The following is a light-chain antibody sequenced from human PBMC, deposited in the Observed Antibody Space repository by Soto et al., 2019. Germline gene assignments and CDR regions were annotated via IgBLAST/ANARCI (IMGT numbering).Light chain of an antibody. CDR1: QSISTY. CDR2: DAS. J-gene: IGKJ5*01. Sequence: EILLTPSPVTLSLSPGQRATLSCSASQSISTYLAWYQVKPGQAPRLLIYDASSRATGVPARFSGSGSGTDFSLTISSLEPEDVAVYYCQQRSQWPPMTFGQGTRLEI. V-gene: IGKV3-11*01. CDR3: QQRSQWPPMT.